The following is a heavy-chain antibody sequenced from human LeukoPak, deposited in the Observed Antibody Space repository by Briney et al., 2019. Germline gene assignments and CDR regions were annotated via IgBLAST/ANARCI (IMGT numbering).Heavy chain of an antibody. CDR2: ISYDGSNK. V-gene: IGHV3-30-3*01. Sequence: PGGSLKLSCAASGFTFSGSAMHWVRQAPGKGLEWVAVISYDGSNKYYADSVKGRFTISRDNSKNTLYLQMNSLRAEDTAVYYCARDRGYYDSSGYGLDYWGQGTLVTVSS. CDR1: GFTFSGSA. CDR3: ARDRGYYDSSGYGLDY. D-gene: IGHD3-22*01. J-gene: IGHJ4*02.